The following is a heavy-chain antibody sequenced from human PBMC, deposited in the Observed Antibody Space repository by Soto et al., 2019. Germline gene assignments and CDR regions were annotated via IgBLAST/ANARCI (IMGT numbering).Heavy chain of an antibody. CDR3: ARQVYSSGWRCDY. CDR1: GGSISSSSYY. V-gene: IGHV4-39*01. CDR2: IYYSGST. J-gene: IGHJ4*02. D-gene: IGHD6-19*01. Sequence: SETLSLTCTVSGGSISSSSYYWGWIRQHPGKGLEWIGSIYYSGSTYYNPSLKSRVTISVDTSKNQFSLKLSSVTAADTAVYYWARQVYSSGWRCDYWGQGTLVTVSS.